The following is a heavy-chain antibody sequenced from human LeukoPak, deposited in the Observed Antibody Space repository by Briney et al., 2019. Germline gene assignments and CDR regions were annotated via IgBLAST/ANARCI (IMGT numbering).Heavy chain of an antibody. Sequence: SETLSLTCTVSGGSISSISYYWGWIRQPPGKGLEWIGYIYHSGSTYYNPSLKSRVTISVDKSQNHFSLKLSSVTAADTAVYYCARGKDGYQYWYFDVWGRGTLITVSS. J-gene: IGHJ2*01. V-gene: IGHV4-39*07. D-gene: IGHD5-24*01. CDR1: GGSISSISYY. CDR3: ARGKDGYQYWYFDV. CDR2: IYHSGST.